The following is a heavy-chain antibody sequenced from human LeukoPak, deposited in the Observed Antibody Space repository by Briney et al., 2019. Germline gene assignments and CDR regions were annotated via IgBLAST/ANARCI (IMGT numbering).Heavy chain of an antibody. V-gene: IGHV3-48*01. D-gene: IGHD1-14*01. CDR1: GFTFSSYS. J-gene: IGHJ4*02. CDR3: ARARPPNRDFDY. Sequence: GGSLRLSCAASGFTFSSYSMNGVRQAPGKGLEWVSYISSSSSTIYYADSVKGRFTIARDNSKNTLYMQMNSLRAEDTAVYYCARARPPNRDFDYWGQGTLVTVSS. CDR2: ISSSSSTI.